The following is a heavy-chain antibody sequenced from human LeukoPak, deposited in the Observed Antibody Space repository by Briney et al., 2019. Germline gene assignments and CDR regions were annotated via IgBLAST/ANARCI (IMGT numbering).Heavy chain of an antibody. J-gene: IGHJ4*02. CDR2: IYYSGRT. V-gene: IGHV4-39*01. CDR3: ARRKDDSWSGYSTAIDY. Sequence: SETLSLTCAVSGGSISSSSYYWGWIRQPPGKGLEWIGTIYYSGRTYYNPSLKSRVTISVDTSKNQFSLKLSSVTAADTAVYYCARRKDDSWSGYSTAIDYWGQGTLVTVSS. CDR1: GGSISSSSYY. D-gene: IGHD3-3*01.